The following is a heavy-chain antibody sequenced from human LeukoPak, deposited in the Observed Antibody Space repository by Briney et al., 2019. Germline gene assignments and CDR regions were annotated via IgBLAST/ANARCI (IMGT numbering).Heavy chain of an antibody. Sequence: SGTLSLTCAVYGGSFSGYYWSWLRQPPGKGLEWIGEINHSGSTNDNPSPKSRVTISVDTSKNQFSLKLSSVTAADTAVYYGARSGLVGADFDYWGQGTLVTVSS. CDR3: ARSGLVGADFDY. CDR1: GGSFSGYY. D-gene: IGHD1-26*01. V-gene: IGHV4-34*01. J-gene: IGHJ4*02. CDR2: INHSGST.